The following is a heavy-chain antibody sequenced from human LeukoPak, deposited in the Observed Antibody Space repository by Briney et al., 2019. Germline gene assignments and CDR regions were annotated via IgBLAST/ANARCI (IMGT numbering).Heavy chain of an antibody. V-gene: IGHV3-23*01. CDR2: ICGNGGTT. CDR1: GFTFSNYA. CDR3: AKGSGASCYSQLSY. Sequence: PGGSLRLSCAASGFTFSNYAMTWVRQAPGKGLEWVSVICGNGGTTYYADSVKGLFTISRDDSKDTLYLQMNTLRAEDTALYYCAKGSGASCYSQLSYWGQGNLVTVSS. J-gene: IGHJ4*02. D-gene: IGHD2-15*01.